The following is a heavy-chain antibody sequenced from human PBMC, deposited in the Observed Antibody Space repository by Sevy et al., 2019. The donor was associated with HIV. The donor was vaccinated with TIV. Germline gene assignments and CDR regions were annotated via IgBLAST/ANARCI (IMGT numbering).Heavy chain of an antibody. J-gene: IGHJ4*02. V-gene: IGHV3-11*01. CDR3: ARDFGIGIVGATPDY. D-gene: IGHD1-26*01. Sequence: GGSLRLSCAASGFTFSDYNMIWIRQAPGRGLEWISYIRSTGDTIYYADSVKGRFTISRDNAKNSLYLQMNSLTAGDTAVYYCARDFGIGIVGATPDYWGQGTLVTVSS. CDR2: IRSTGDTI. CDR1: GFTFSDYN.